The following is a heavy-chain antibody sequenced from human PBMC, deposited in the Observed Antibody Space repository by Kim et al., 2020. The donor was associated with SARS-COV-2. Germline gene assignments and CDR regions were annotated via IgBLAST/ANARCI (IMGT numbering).Heavy chain of an antibody. Sequence: SETLSLTCAVYGGSFSGYYWSWIRQPPGKGLEWIGEINHSGSTNYNPSLKSRVTISVGTSKNQFSLKLSSVTAADTAVYYCARGTIVHYYGSGRPFDYWGQGTLVTVSS. D-gene: IGHD3-10*01. CDR1: GGSFSGYY. CDR2: INHSGST. J-gene: IGHJ4*02. V-gene: IGHV4-34*01. CDR3: ARGTIVHYYGSGRPFDY.